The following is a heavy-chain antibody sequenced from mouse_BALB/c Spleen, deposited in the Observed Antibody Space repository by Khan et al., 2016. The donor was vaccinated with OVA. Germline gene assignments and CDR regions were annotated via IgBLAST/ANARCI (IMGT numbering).Heavy chain of an antibody. D-gene: IGHD1-1*02. V-gene: IGHV1S29*02. J-gene: IGHJ2*01. CDR3: VRYSYGNYFDY. Sequence: VQLKESGPELVKPGASVKISCTASGYTFTDYNVHWVKQSHGKSLEWIGFIYPYNGGTGYNQQFKRKATLTVDNSYSTDYMGLRSLTSEESAVYYCVRYSYGNYFDYWGQGTTLTVSS. CDR2: IYPYNGGT. CDR1: GYTFTDYN.